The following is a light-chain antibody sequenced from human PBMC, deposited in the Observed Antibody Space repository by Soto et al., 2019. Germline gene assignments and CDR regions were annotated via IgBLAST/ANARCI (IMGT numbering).Light chain of an antibody. V-gene: IGLV2-14*01. Sequence: SVVTQPASVSASPGQSNTISCPGTSNDVGGYKYVSWYQQHPGKAPKVMIYDVSNRPSGVSNRFSGSKSGNTAFLIIFGLQAEDEADYYCSSYTSSSAYVFGTGTKVTVL. CDR1: SNDVGGYKY. J-gene: IGLJ1*01. CDR2: DVS. CDR3: SSYTSSSAYV.